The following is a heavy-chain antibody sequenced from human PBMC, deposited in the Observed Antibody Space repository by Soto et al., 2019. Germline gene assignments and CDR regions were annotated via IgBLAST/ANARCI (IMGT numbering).Heavy chain of an antibody. CDR3: AKRAVAFGYFLP. D-gene: IGHD3-16*01. J-gene: IGHJ1*01. V-gene: IGHV4-31*03. CDR2: IYYSGST. CDR1: GGSISSGGYY. Sequence: QVQLQESGPGLVKPSQTLSLTCTVSGGSISSGGYYWSWIRQHPGKGLEWIGYIYYSGSTYYNPSLQSRVNNSSEKFKDQFSLEVGFGAGGGTGGYYRAKRAVAFGYFLPRGPGTLVTVSS.